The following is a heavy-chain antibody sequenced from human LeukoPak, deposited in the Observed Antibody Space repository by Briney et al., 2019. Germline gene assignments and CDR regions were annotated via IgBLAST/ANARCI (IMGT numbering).Heavy chain of an antibody. D-gene: IGHD2-2*01. CDR1: GYTFTGYY. CDR2: INPNSGGT. Sequence: ASVKVSCKASGYTFTGYYMHWVRQAPGQGLEWMGWINPNSGGTNYAQKFQGRVTMTRDTSISTAYMELRSLRSDDTAVYYCARDLRYQLLPSPYWGQGTLVTVSS. J-gene: IGHJ4*02. CDR3: ARDLRYQLLPSPY. V-gene: IGHV1-2*02.